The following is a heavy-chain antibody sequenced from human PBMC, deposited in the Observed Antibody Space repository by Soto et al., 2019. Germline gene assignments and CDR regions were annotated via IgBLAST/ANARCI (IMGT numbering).Heavy chain of an antibody. CDR1: GFSLSTSGRC. V-gene: IGHV2-70*11. D-gene: IGHD3-10*01. Sequence: SGPTLVNPTQTLTLTCTFSGFSLSTSGRCVSWIRQPPGKALEWLARIDWDDDKYYSTSLKTRLTISKDTSKNQVVLTMTNMDPVDTATYYCARTLWFGELLYDYYYYMDVWGKGTTVTVSS. CDR3: ARTLWFGELLYDYYYYMDV. CDR2: IDWDDDK. J-gene: IGHJ6*03.